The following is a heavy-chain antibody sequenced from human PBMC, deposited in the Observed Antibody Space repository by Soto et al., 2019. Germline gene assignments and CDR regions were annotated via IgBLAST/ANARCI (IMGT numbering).Heavy chain of an antibody. CDR2: IYPGDSDT. D-gene: IGHD3-9*01. Sequence: PGESLKISCKGSGYRFTTYWIGWVRQMPGKGLEWMGIIYPGDSDTRYSPSFQGQVTISADKSISTAYLQWSSLKASDTAMYYCARHGWTGYAYYYGMDVWGQGTTVTVSS. J-gene: IGHJ6*02. CDR1: GYRFTTYW. V-gene: IGHV5-51*01. CDR3: ARHGWTGYAYYYGMDV.